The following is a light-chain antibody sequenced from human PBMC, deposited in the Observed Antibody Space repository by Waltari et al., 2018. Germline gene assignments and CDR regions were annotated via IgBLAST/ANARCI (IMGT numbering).Light chain of an antibody. CDR2: GAS. Sequence: DIQMTQSPSSVSAFVGYRVTITCRASQSISNWLAWYQQKPGKAPKLLIYGASDLHSGVPSRFSGSGAGTDFTLTISSLQAEDFATYYCLQHSSYPYTFGQGTKLEI. J-gene: IGKJ2*01. CDR3: LQHSSYPYT. CDR1: QSISNW. V-gene: IGKV1-12*02.